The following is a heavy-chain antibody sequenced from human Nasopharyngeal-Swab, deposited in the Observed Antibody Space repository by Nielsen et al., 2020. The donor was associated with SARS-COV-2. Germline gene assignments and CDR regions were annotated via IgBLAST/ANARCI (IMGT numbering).Heavy chain of an antibody. J-gene: IGHJ6*02. CDR1: GFTFSSYS. D-gene: IGHD2-15*01. CDR3: ARDWMMATWGYYYGMDV. CDR2: IWYDGSNK. V-gene: IGHV3-33*08. Sequence: GGSLRLSCAASGFTFSSYSMNWVRQAPGKGLEWVAVIWYDGSNKYYVDSVKGRFTISRDNSKNTLYLQMNSLRAEDTAVYYCARDWMMATWGYYYGMDVWGQGTTVTVSS.